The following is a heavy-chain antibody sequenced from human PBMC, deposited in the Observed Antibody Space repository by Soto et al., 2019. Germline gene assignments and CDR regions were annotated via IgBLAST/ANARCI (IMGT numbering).Heavy chain of an antibody. CDR2: IYYSGST. V-gene: IGHV4-31*03. Sequence: SETLSLTCTVSGGSISSGGYYWSWIRQHPGKGLEWIGYIYYSGSTYYNPSLKSRVTIPVDTSKNQFSLKLSSVTAADTAVYYCARAAGGLYYYDSSGYLYYFDYWGQGTLVTVSS. D-gene: IGHD3-22*01. CDR3: ARAAGGLYYYDSSGYLYYFDY. J-gene: IGHJ4*02. CDR1: GGSISSGGYY.